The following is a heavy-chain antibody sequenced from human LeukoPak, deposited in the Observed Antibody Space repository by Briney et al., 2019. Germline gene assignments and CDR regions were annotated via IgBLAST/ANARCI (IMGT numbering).Heavy chain of an antibody. V-gene: IGHV4-4*07. Sequence: PSQTLSLTCTVSGGSLSSDYWSWIRQPAGKGLEWIGRIYTSGSTNYNPSLKSQVSMSVDTSKNQISLKLSSVTAADTAVYFCARAPGGRRAYYMDVWGKGTTVTISS. CDR1: GGSLSSDY. CDR2: IYTSGST. D-gene: IGHD3-16*01. J-gene: IGHJ6*03. CDR3: ARAPGGRRAYYMDV.